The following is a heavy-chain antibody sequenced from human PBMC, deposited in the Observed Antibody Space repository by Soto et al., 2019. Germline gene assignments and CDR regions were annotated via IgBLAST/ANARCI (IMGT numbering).Heavy chain of an antibody. D-gene: IGHD2-15*01. Sequence: GASVKVSCKASGYTFTNYYMHWVRQAPGQGLEWMGIINPSGSSTSAQRFQGRVTMTIDTSTITVYMELSSLRSEDTAVYYCARGIGPYAFDIWGQGTTVTVSS. J-gene: IGHJ3*02. CDR3: ARGIGPYAFDI. CDR2: INPSGSST. V-gene: IGHV1-46*01. CDR1: GYTFTNYY.